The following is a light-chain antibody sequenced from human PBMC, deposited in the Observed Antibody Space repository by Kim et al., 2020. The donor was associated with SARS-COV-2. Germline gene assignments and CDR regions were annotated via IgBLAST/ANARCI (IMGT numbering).Light chain of an antibody. Sequence: GQTITLSCTGTSGDLGGYNYVSCYQQPPGKAPNLMFYDVSKRPSGVSHRFSCSKSGTTASLTISGLQAEDEADYYCSSYTSSNTWVFGGGTQLTVL. CDR3: SSYTSSNTWV. CDR2: DVS. CDR1: SGDLGGYNY. J-gene: IGLJ3*02. V-gene: IGLV2-14*04.